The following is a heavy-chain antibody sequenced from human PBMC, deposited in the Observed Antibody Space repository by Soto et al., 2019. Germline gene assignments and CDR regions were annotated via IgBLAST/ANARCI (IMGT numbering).Heavy chain of an antibody. J-gene: IGHJ4*02. D-gene: IGHD3-10*01. CDR2: IWYDGSNK. CDR3: ARDPSHGSGSYLDY. Sequence: GGSLRLSCVASGFSFNNFVMHWVRQSPGKGLEWVAVIWYDGSNKYYADSVKGRFTISRDNSKNTLYLQMSSLRAEDTAVYFCARDPSHGSGSYLDYWGQGALVTVSS. V-gene: IGHV3-33*01. CDR1: GFSFNNFV.